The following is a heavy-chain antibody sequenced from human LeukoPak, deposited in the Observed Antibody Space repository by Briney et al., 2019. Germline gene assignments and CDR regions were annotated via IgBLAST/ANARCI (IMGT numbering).Heavy chain of an antibody. V-gene: IGHV3-73*01. CDR2: IRSKANSYAT. CDR1: GFTFSGSA. Sequence: PGGSLRLSCAASGFTFSGSAMHWVRQASGKGLEWVGRIRSKANSYATAYAASVKGRFTISRDDSKNTAYLQMNSLKTEDTAVYYCTRDPLRPYSSGWYQKVWSGYYYYYMDVWGKGTTVTISS. CDR3: TRDPLRPYSSGWYQKVWSGYYYYYMDV. J-gene: IGHJ6*03. D-gene: IGHD6-19*01.